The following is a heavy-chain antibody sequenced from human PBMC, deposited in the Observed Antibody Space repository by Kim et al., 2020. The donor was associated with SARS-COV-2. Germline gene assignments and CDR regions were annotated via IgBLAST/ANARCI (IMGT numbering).Heavy chain of an antibody. J-gene: IGHJ4*02. D-gene: IGHD1-1*01. V-gene: IGHV3-23*01. CDR3: AKNALEQYVTRVFYDN. Sequence: DAVTGRFSISRDNSKNTVYLQMDSLRVEDTATYYCAKNALEQYVTRVFYDNWGQGALVTVSS.